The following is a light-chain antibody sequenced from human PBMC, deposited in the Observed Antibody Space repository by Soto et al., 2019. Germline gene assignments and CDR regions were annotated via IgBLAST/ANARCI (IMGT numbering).Light chain of an antibody. CDR3: QQYRHWPLT. CDR2: GAS. CDR1: QSVSSSH. Sequence: EIVLTQSPGTLSLSPGERATLSCRASQSVSSSHLAWYQQTPGQAPRLLIYGASTRATGIPARFSGSGSGTEFTLTISSLQSEDFAVYYCQQYRHWPLTFGGGTKVEIK. J-gene: IGKJ4*01. V-gene: IGKV3-15*01.